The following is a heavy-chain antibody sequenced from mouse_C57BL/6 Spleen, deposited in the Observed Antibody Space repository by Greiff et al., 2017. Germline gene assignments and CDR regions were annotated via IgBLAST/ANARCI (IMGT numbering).Heavy chain of an antibody. CDR2: IDPETGGT. Sequence: VKLVESGAELVRPGASVTLSCKASGYTFTDYEMHWVKQTPVHGLEWIGAIDPETGGTAYNQKFKGKAILTADKSSSTAYMELRSLTSEDSAVYYCTRHYSNYPSFDYWGQGTTLTVSS. V-gene: IGHV1-15*01. D-gene: IGHD2-5*01. CDR3: TRHYSNYPSFDY. J-gene: IGHJ2*01. CDR1: GYTFTDYE.